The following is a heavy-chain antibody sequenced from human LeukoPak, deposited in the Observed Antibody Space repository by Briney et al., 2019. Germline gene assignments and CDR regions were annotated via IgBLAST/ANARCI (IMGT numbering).Heavy chain of an antibody. Sequence: GASVKVSCKASGYTFTSYAIHWVRQAPGQRLEWMGWINAGNGNTKYSQKFQGRVTITRDTSASTAYMELSSLRSEDTAVYYCARGRIAAAGTIYPSDYWGQGTLVTVSS. CDR3: ARGRIAAAGTIYPSDY. J-gene: IGHJ4*02. CDR2: INAGNGNT. D-gene: IGHD6-13*01. CDR1: GYTFTSYA. V-gene: IGHV1-3*01.